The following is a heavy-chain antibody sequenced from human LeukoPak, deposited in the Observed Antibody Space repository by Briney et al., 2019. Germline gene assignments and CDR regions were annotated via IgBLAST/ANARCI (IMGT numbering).Heavy chain of an antibody. D-gene: IGHD2-15*01. V-gene: IGHV3-48*03. CDR3: ARLGYCSGGSCYFLGLTD. J-gene: IGHJ4*02. CDR1: GFTFGDYG. Sequence: PGGSLRLSCAASGFTFGDYGMSWVRQAPGKGLEWVSYISSSGSTIHYADSVKGRVTISRDNVKNSLYLQMNSLRAEDTAVYYCARLGYCSGGSCYFLGLTDWGQGTLVTVSS. CDR2: ISSSGSTI.